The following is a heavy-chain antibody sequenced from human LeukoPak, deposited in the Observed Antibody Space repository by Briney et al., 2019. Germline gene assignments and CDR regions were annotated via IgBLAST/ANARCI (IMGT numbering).Heavy chain of an antibody. Sequence: GGSLRLSCAASGFTFSSYSMNWVRQAPGKGLEWVSSISSSSSYIYYADSVKGRFTVSRDNAKNSLYLQMNSLRAEDTAVYYCARGLYNYGHGDYWGQGTLVTVSS. D-gene: IGHD5-18*01. CDR2: ISSSSSYI. V-gene: IGHV3-21*01. J-gene: IGHJ4*02. CDR3: ARGLYNYGHGDY. CDR1: GFTFSSYS.